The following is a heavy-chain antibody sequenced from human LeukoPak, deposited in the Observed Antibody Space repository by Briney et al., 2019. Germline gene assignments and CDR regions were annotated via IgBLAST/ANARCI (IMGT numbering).Heavy chain of an antibody. CDR1: GYTLTELS. J-gene: IGHJ4*02. CDR2: ISAYNVNT. V-gene: IGHV1-18*01. CDR3: ARDDGDY. Sequence: ASVKVSCKVSGYTLTELSMHWVRQAPGQGLEWMGWISAYNVNTNYTQKFQGRVTMTTDTSTGTAYMELRSLRSDDTAVYYCARDDGDYWGQGTLVTVSS.